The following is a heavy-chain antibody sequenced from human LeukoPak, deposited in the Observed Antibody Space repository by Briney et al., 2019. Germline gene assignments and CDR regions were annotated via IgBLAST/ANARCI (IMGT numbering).Heavy chain of an antibody. Sequence: SETLSLTCTVSGGSISSGGYYRSWIRQHPGKGLEWIGYIYYSGSTYYNPSLKSRVTISVDTSKNQFSLKLSSVTAADTAVYYCARDRCNSTSCYTLGWYFDLWGRGTLVTVSS. CDR3: ARDRCNSTSCYTLGWYFDL. J-gene: IGHJ2*01. D-gene: IGHD2-2*02. V-gene: IGHV4-31*03. CDR2: IYYSGST. CDR1: GGSISSGGYY.